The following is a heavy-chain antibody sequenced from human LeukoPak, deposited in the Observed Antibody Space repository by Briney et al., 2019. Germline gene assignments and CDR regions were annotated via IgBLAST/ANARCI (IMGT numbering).Heavy chain of an antibody. CDR3: AKDKIAVTATSFDS. V-gene: IGHV3-30*18. Sequence: GRSLRLSCAASGFIFSDYAMHWVRQAPGKGLEWVALVSFDGHNKYYADSVKDRFTISRDNSNNTLYLEMKSLRAEDTAVYYCAKDKIAVTATSFDSWSQGDLVTVSS. D-gene: IGHD6-19*01. CDR1: GFIFSDYA. CDR2: VSFDGHNK. J-gene: IGHJ4*02.